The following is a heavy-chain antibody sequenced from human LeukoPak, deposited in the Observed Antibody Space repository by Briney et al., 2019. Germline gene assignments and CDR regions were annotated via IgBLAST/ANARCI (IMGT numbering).Heavy chain of an antibody. CDR1: GYTFTSYG. CDR3: ARSDSSGWYGGYYYYHMDV. V-gene: IGHV1-18*01. J-gene: IGHJ6*03. CDR2: ISAYNGNT. D-gene: IGHD6-19*01. Sequence: ASVEVSCKASGYTFTSYGFTWVRQAPGQGLEWMGWISAYNGNTNYAQKLQGRVTMTTDTSTSTAYMELRSLRSDDTAVYYCARSDSSGWYGGYYYYHMDVWGKGTTVTVSS.